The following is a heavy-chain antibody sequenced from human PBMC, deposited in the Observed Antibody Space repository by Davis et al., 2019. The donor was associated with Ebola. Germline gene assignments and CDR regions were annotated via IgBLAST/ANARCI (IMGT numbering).Heavy chain of an antibody. CDR3: ARDLLVSPIDY. V-gene: IGHV1-18*04. CDR1: GYTFTNYG. Sequence: AASVKVSCKASGYTFTNYGITWVRQAPGQGLEWMGWISAYNGNTNYAQKLQGRVTMTTDTSTSTAYMELRSLRSDDTAVYYCARDLLVSPIDYWGQGTLVTVSS. D-gene: IGHD2/OR15-2a*01. J-gene: IGHJ4*02. CDR2: ISAYNGNT.